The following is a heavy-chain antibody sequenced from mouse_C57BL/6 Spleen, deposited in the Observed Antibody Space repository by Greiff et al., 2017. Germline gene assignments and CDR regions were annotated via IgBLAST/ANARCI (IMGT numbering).Heavy chain of an antibody. CDR1: GFTFSDYY. J-gene: IGHJ1*03. Sequence: EVQLVESEGGLVQPGSSMKLSCTASGFTFSDYYMAWVRQVPEKGLEWVANINYDGSSTYYLDSLKSRFIISRDNAKNILYLQMSSLKSEDTATYYCARDLDYSNYGYFDVWGTGTTVTVSS. CDR2: INYDGSST. CDR3: ARDLDYSNYGYFDV. V-gene: IGHV5-16*01. D-gene: IGHD2-5*01.